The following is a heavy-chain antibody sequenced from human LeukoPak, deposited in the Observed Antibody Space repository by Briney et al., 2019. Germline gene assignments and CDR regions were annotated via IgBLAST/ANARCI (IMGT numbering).Heavy chain of an antibody. J-gene: IGHJ4*02. CDR2: ISSSSSYI. CDR3: AKGYNSGFDY. V-gene: IGHV3-21*04. Sequence: GGSLRLSCAASGFTFSSYSMNWVRQAPGKGLEWVSSISSSSSYIYYADSVKGRFTISRDNSKNTLHLQMNSLRAEDTAVYYCAKGYNSGFDYWGQGTLVTVSS. D-gene: IGHD5-18*01. CDR1: GFTFSSYS.